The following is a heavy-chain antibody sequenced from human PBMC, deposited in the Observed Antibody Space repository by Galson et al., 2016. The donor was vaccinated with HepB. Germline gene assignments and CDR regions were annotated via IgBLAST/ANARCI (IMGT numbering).Heavy chain of an antibody. CDR3: ARVAIIFTIFGVVIGKWFDP. D-gene: IGHD3-3*01. J-gene: IGHJ5*02. CDR2: ISAYNGNT. CDR1: GYTFTSYG. Sequence: SVKVSCKASGYTFTSYGISWVRQAPGQGLEWMGWISAYNGNTNYAQKLQGRVTMTTDTSTSTAYMELRSLRSDDTAVYYCARVAIIFTIFGVVIGKWFDPWGQGTLVTVSS. V-gene: IGHV1-18*01.